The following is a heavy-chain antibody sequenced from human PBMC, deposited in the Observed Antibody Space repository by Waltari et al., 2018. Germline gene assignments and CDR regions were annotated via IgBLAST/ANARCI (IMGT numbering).Heavy chain of an antibody. Sequence: QLQLQESGPGLVRPSETLSLTCAVSGGSIISSSYNWGWIRQPPGRGLEWIGRIFYSGTTYYNPSLKSRVTLSVDTSKNQISLRLSSVTAGDTAIYYCARHWASGWYEAGWFDPWGQGTLVTVSA. V-gene: IGHV4-39*01. CDR2: IFYSGTT. J-gene: IGHJ5*02. CDR3: ARHWASGWYEAGWFDP. D-gene: IGHD6-19*01. CDR1: GGSIISSSYN.